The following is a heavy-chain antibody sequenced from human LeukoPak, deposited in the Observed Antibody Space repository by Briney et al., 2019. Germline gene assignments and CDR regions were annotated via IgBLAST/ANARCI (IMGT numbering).Heavy chain of an antibody. CDR3: AREKYNWNYRGYYYYYMDV. J-gene: IGHJ6*03. D-gene: IGHD1-7*01. CDR2: IKQDGSEK. CDR1: GFTFSSYW. Sequence: GGSLRLSCAASGFTFSSYWMSWVRQAPGKGLEWVANIKQDGSEKYYVDSVKGRFTISRDNAKNSLYLQMNSLRAEDTAVYYCAREKYNWNYRGYYYYYMDVRGKGTTVTVSS. V-gene: IGHV3-7*01.